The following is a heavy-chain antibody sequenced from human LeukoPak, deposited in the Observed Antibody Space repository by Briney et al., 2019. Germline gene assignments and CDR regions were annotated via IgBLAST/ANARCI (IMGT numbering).Heavy chain of an antibody. CDR2: NNPNSGGT. Sequence: ASVKVSCKASGYTFTGYYMHWVRQAPGQGLEWMGWNNPNSGGTNYAQKFQGRVTMTRDTSISTAYMELSSLRSEDTAVYYCARDRAGTPHYYYYYGMDVWGQGTTVTVSS. J-gene: IGHJ6*02. CDR1: GYTFTGYY. CDR3: ARDRAGTPHYYYYYGMDV. V-gene: IGHV1-2*02. D-gene: IGHD6-19*01.